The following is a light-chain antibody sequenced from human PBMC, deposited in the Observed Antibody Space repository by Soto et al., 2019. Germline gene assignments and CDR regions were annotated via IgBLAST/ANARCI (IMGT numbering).Light chain of an antibody. CDR2: GAS. Sequence: EIVLTQSPGTLSLSPGERATLSCRASQSVSSSYLAWYQHKPGQAPRLLIYGASSRATGIPDRFSGSGSGTDFTLTISRLEPEDFAVYYCQQYGSSPRALTFGGGTKVEIK. J-gene: IGKJ4*01. V-gene: IGKV3-20*01. CDR3: QQYGSSPRALT. CDR1: QSVSSSY.